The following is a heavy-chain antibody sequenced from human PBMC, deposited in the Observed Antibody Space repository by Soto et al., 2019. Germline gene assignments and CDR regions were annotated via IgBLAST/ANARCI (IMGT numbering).Heavy chain of an antibody. CDR2: IKQDGSEK. CDR1: GFTFSSYW. D-gene: IGHD2-15*01. CDR3: AREPLGYCSGGSCYSSGYMDV. J-gene: IGHJ6*03. Sequence: GGSLRLSCAASGFTFSSYWMSWVRQAPGKGLEWVANIKQDGSEKYYVDSVKGRFTISRDNAKNSLYLQMNSLRAEDTAVYYCAREPLGYCSGGSCYSSGYMDVWGKGTTVTVSS. V-gene: IGHV3-7*03.